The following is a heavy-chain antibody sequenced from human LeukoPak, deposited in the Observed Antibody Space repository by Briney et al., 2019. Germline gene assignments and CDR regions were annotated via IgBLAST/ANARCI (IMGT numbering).Heavy chain of an antibody. V-gene: IGHV3-21*01. J-gene: IGHJ4*02. CDR2: ISGSSSYI. D-gene: IGHD6-19*01. CDR3: AKAFRIVAGKNNFDY. Sequence: PGGSLRLSCAASGFTFSSYSMNWVRQAPGKGLEWVSSISGSSSYINYADSVKGRFTISRDNSKNTLYLQMNSLRAEDTAVYYCAKAFRIVAGKNNFDYWGQGTLVTVSS. CDR1: GFTFSSYS.